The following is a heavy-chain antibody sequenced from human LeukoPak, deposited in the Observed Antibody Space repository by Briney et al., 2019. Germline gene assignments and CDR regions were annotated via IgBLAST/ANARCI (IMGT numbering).Heavy chain of an antibody. D-gene: IGHD2-15*01. J-gene: IGHJ5*02. CDR2: INPNSGGT. CDR3: ARGGGYCSGGSCLLYNWFDP. CDR1: GYTFTGYY. Sequence: ASVKVSCKASGYTFTGYYMHWVRQAPGQGLEWMGWINPNSGGTNYAQKLQGWVTMTRDTSISTAYMELSRLRSDDTAVYYCARGGGYCSGGSCLLYNWFDPWGQGTLVTVSS. V-gene: IGHV1-2*04.